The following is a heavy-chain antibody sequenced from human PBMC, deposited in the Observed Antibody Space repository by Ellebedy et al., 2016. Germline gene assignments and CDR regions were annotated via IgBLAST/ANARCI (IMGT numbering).Heavy chain of an antibody. Sequence: GGSLRLXXAASGFTFSSYGMHWVRQAPGKGLVWVSHINNGGTTTNYADSVKGRFTISRDNSKNTLYLQMNSLRAEDTAVYYCARSIVVVPAAMAPYYYYMDVWGKGTTVTVSS. J-gene: IGHJ6*03. CDR2: INNGGTTT. V-gene: IGHV3-74*01. D-gene: IGHD2-2*01. CDR1: GFTFSSYG. CDR3: ARSIVVVPAAMAPYYYYMDV.